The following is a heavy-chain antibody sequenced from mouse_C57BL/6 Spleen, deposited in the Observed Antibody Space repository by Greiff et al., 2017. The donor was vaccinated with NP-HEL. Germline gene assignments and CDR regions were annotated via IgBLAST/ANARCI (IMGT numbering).Heavy chain of an antibody. CDR2: ISDGGSYT. D-gene: IGHD2-4*01. J-gene: IGHJ3*01. CDR3: ASGSTLITSWFAY. V-gene: IGHV5-4*01. Sequence: EVHLVQSGGGLVKPGGSLKLSCAASGFTFSSYAMSWVRQTPEKRLEWVATISDGGSYTYYPDNVKGRVTISTDKSKNNPYLQMSHLKSEDTAVYYCASGSTLITSWFAYWGQGTLVTVSA. CDR1: GFTFSSYA.